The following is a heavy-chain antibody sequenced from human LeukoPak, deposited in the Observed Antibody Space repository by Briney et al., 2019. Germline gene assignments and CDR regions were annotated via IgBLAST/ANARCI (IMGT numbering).Heavy chain of an antibody. D-gene: IGHD1-7*01. CDR1: GGTFSSYA. CDR2: IIPIFGTA. Sequence: ASVKVSRKASGGTFSSYAISWVRQAPGQGLEWMGGIIPIFGTANYAQKFQGRVTITTDESTSTAYMELSSLRSEDTAVYYCARDNYAGANWFDPWGQGTLVTVSS. CDR3: ARDNYAGANWFDP. J-gene: IGHJ5*02. V-gene: IGHV1-69*05.